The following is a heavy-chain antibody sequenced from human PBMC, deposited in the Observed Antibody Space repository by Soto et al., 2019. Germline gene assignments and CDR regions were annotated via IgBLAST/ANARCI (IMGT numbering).Heavy chain of an antibody. CDR1: GGTFSSYA. CDR2: IIPIFGTA. Sequence: QVQLVQSGAEVKKPGSSVKVSCKASGGTFSSYAISWVRQAPGQGLEWMGGIIPIFGTANYAQKFQGRVTITADKSTSTAYMELSSLRSEDTAVYYCARVLRFGKGSYYYYGMDVWGQGTTVTVSS. V-gene: IGHV1-69*06. J-gene: IGHJ6*02. D-gene: IGHD3-10*01. CDR3: ARVLRFGKGSYYYYGMDV.